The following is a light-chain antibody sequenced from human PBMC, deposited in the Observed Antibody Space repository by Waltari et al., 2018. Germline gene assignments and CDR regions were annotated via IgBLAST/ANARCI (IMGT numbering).Light chain of an antibody. CDR1: NIGSKK. Sequence: SYELTQPLSVSVALGQTARVTCGGNNIGSKKVHGYQQKPGQAPVLVIYRDSNRPSGIPERFSGSNSGNTATLTISRAQAGDEADYYCQVWDSSTVVFGGGTKLTVL. V-gene: IGLV3-9*01. CDR2: RDS. CDR3: QVWDSSTVV. J-gene: IGLJ2*01.